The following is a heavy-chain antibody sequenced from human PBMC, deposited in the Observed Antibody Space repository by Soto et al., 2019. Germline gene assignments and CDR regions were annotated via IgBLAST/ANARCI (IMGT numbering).Heavy chain of an antibody. V-gene: IGHV1-2*02. CDR3: GRGRSGQIVVFY. CDR1: GYTFTGHY. Sequence: ASVKVSCKASGYTFTGHYIHWLRQAPEQVPEWMGEIGPESGATRYAQKFQGRVTMTMDMSITTVYMELSNLSPDDTAVYYCGRGRSGQIVVFYWAQGTPVTVSS. D-gene: IGHD5-12*01. J-gene: IGHJ4*02. CDR2: IGPESGAT.